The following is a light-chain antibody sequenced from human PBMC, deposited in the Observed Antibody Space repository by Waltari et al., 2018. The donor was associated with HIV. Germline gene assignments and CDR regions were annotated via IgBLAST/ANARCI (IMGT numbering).Light chain of an antibody. V-gene: IGLV9-49*01. J-gene: IGLJ3*02. CDR1: SGHSTFR. Sequence: QPILTQPPSASASLGASVTLTCTLNSGHSTFRVAWSQPRPGKGPHLRGRVGPVGIVGSRGDGFPDRFSVLGSGLNRSLTIKNIQEEDEGDYYCGSDHGSGNNFVWVFGGGTKLTVL. CDR3: GSDHGSGNNFVWV. CDR2: VGPVGIVG.